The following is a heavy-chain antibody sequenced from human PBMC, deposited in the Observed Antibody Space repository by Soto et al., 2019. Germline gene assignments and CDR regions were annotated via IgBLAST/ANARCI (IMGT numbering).Heavy chain of an antibody. J-gene: IGHJ6*02. D-gene: IGHD4-17*01. CDR2: IIPIFGTA. Sequence: SVKVSCKASGGTFSSYAISWVRQAPGHGLEWMGGIIPIFGTANYAQKFQGRVTITADASTSTAYMELSSLRSEDTAVYYCARDSWAVTNYYYGMDVWGQGTTVTVSS. CDR3: ARDSWAVTNYYYGMDV. CDR1: GGTFSSYA. V-gene: IGHV1-69*13.